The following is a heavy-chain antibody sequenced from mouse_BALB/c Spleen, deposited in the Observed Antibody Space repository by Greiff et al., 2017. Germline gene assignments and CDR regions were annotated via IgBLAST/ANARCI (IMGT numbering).Heavy chain of an antibody. CDR3: ARIYYGNYAWFAY. D-gene: IGHD2-1*01. CDR1: GYTFTDYW. V-gene: IGHV1-69*01. Sequence: QVQLQQSGAELVMPGASVKMSCKASGYTFTDYWMHWVKQRPGQGLEWIGAIDTSDSYTSYNQKFKGKATLTVDESSSTAYMQLSSLTSEDSAVYYCARIYYGNYAWFAYWGQGTLVTVSA. J-gene: IGHJ3*01. CDR2: IDTSDSYT.